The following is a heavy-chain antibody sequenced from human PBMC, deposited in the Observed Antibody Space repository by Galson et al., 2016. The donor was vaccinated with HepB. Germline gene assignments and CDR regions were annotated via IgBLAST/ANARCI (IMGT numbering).Heavy chain of an antibody. CDR1: GYTFTSYG. J-gene: IGHJ6*02. Sequence: SVKVSCKASGYTFTSYGISWVRQAPGQGLEWMGGIIPMFGTANYAQKFQGRLTITADESTSTAYMELSSLRFEDTAVYYCARCLTARFLDSVLNYYGMDVWGQGTTVTVSS. CDR2: IIPMFGTA. D-gene: IGHD3/OR15-3a*01. V-gene: IGHV1-69*13. CDR3: ARCLTARFLDSVLNYYGMDV.